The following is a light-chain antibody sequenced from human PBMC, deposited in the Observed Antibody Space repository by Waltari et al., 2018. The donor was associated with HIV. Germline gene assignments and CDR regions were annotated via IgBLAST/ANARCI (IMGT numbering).Light chain of an antibody. J-gene: IGLJ2*01. V-gene: IGLV1-47*01. CDR2: RNN. Sequence: QSVLTQPPSASGTPGQRVTISCSGSSSNIGTNYIYWYQQLPGTAPKPLIDRNNQRPSGVPDRFSGSKSGTSVFLAISGLRSEDEADYYCAAWDENLSGRVVFGGGTKLTVL. CDR3: AAWDENLSGRVV. CDR1: SSNIGTNY.